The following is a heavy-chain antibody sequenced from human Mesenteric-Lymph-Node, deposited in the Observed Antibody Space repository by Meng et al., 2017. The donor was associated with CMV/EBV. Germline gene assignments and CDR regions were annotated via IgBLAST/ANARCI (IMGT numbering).Heavy chain of an antibody. D-gene: IGHD2-2*01. CDR2: ISYDGSNK. CDR1: GFTFSSYW. Sequence: GGSLRLSCAASGFTFSSYWMSWVRQAPGKGLEWVTIISYDGSNKYYADSVKGRFTILRDDSKNTLYLQMDSLRAEDTAVYYCARERYCSSTSCRYYYYGMDVWGQGTTVTVSS. V-gene: IGHV3-30*03. J-gene: IGHJ6*02. CDR3: ARERYCSSTSCRYYYYGMDV.